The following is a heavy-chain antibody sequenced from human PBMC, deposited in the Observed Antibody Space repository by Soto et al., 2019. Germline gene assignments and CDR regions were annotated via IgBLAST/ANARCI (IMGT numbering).Heavy chain of an antibody. CDR1: GDSVSSNSAA. CDR2: TYYRSKWYN. D-gene: IGHD5-12*01. Sequence: PSQTLSLTCAISGDSVSSNSAAWNWIRQSPSRGLEWLGRTYYRSKWYNDYAVSVKSRITINPDTSKNQFSLQLNSVTPEDTAVYYCARDLMSGDGYNRANYYYGMDAWGQGTTVTVSS. V-gene: IGHV6-1*01. J-gene: IGHJ6*02. CDR3: ARDLMSGDGYNRANYYYGMDA.